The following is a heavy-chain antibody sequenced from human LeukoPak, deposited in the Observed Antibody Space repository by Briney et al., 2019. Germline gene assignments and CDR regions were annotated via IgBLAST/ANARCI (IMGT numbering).Heavy chain of an antibody. D-gene: IGHD3-9*01. V-gene: IGHV3-49*04. CDR2: IRSKAYGGTT. CDR3: TRDGDILTGYSYFDY. J-gene: IGHJ4*02. CDR1: GFTFGDYA. Sequence: GGSLRLSCTASGFTFGDYAMSWVRQAPGKGLEWVGFIRSKAYGGTTEYAASVKGRFTISRDDSKSIAYLQMNSLKTEDTAVYYCTRDGDILTGYSYFDYWGQGTLVTVSS.